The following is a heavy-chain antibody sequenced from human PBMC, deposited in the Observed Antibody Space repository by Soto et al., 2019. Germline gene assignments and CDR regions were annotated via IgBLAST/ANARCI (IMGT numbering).Heavy chain of an antibody. D-gene: IGHD2-2*01. CDR1: GFTFSDHY. CDR3: ARDSVRLLSALDY. CDR2: IRNKANSYTT. V-gene: IGHV3-72*01. Sequence: PGGSLRLSCAASGFTFSDHYMDWVRQAPGKGLEWVSRIRNKANSYTTDYAASVKGRFTISRDNAKNSLYLQMNSLRAEDTAVYYCARDSVRLLSALDYWGQGTLVTVSS. J-gene: IGHJ4*02.